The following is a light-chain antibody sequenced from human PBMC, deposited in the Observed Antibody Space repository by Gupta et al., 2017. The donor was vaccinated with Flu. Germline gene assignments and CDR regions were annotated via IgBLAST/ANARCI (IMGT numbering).Light chain of an antibody. CDR1: QNINVI. CDR2: GAS. J-gene: IGKJ4*01. CDR3: QQYHSWPPLT. V-gene: IGKV3-15*01. Sequence: EIVMTQSPATLSVSPGERATLSCRASQNINVILAWYQHKPGQAPRLLITGASARAAGVPARFSASGSASGTDFNLTISSLQSEDCALYYCQQYHSWPPLTFGGGTKVEIK.